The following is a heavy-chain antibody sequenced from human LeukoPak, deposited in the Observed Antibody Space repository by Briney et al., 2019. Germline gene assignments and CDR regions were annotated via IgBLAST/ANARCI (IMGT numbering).Heavy chain of an antibody. V-gene: IGHV1-46*01. CDR2: INPSGGST. D-gene: IGHD1-26*01. CDR1: GCTFTSYY. CDR3: ARGGATRVEGSDY. J-gene: IGHJ4*02. Sequence: EASVKVSCKASGCTFTSYYIHWVRQAPGQGLEWMGIINPSGGSTSYAQKFQGRVTMTRDTSTSTVYMELSSLRSEDTASYYCARGGATRVEGSDYWGQGTLVTVSS.